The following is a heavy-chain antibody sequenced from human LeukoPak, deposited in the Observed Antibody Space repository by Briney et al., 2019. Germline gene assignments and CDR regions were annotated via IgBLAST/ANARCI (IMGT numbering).Heavy chain of an antibody. J-gene: IGHJ4*02. V-gene: IGHV5-51*01. Sequence: ESLKISCKGSGYSFATYWLAWARQMPGKGLECIGIIYPGDSDTRYSPSFQGQVTISADKSISTAYLQWSSLEASDTAKYYCAREGASYCSGGTCPFDYWGQGTLVTVSS. CDR1: GYSFATYW. CDR2: IYPGDSDT. CDR3: AREGASYCSGGTCPFDY. D-gene: IGHD2-15*01.